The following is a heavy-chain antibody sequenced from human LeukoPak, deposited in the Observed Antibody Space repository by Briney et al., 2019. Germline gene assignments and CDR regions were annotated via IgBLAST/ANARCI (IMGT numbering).Heavy chain of an antibody. Sequence: VASVKVSCKASAGTFSSYAISWVRQAPGQGLEWMGGIIPIFGTANYAQKFQGRVTITADESTSTAYMELSSLRSEDTAVYYCARDQGYSYGQSDAFDIWGQGTMVTVSS. V-gene: IGHV1-69*13. D-gene: IGHD5-18*01. CDR3: ARDQGYSYGQSDAFDI. CDR1: AGTFSSYA. CDR2: IIPIFGTA. J-gene: IGHJ3*02.